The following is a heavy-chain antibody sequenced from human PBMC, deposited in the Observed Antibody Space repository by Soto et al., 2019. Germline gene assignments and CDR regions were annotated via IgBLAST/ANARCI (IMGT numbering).Heavy chain of an antibody. D-gene: IGHD2-2*03. J-gene: IGHJ6*02. CDR3: AREDGWYYGMDV. CDR1: GFTFSSYS. Sequence: PGGSLRLSCAASGFTFSSYSMNWVRQAPGKGLEWVSSISSSSSYIYYADSVKGRFTISRDNAKNSLYLQMNSLRAEDTAVYYCAREDGWYYGMDVWGQGTTVTVSS. CDR2: ISSSSSYI. V-gene: IGHV3-21*01.